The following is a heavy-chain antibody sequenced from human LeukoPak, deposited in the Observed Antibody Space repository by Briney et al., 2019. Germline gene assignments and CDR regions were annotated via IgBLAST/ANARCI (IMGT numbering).Heavy chain of an antibody. CDR3: AKGLFRVGAARYSGGMDV. CDR1: GFTFSSYG. CDR2: ISYDGSNK. J-gene: IGHJ6*02. D-gene: IGHD3-3*01. V-gene: IGHV3-30*18. Sequence: PGGSLRLSCAASGFTFSSYGMHWVRQAPGKGLEWVAVISYDGSNKYYADSVKGRFTISRDNSKNTLYLQMNSLRAEDTAVYYCAKGLFRVGAARYSGGMDVWGQGTTVTVSS.